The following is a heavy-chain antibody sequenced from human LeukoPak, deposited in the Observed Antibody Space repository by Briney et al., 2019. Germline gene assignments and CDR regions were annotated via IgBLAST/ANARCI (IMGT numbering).Heavy chain of an antibody. CDR2: IYYSGST. V-gene: IGHV4-30-4*01. CDR3: ARGYYYDSSGYHSEADY. CDR1: GGSISSGDYY. Sequence: PSRTLSLTCTVSGGSISSGDYYWSWIRQPPGKGLEWIGYIYYSGSTYYNPSLKSRVTISVDTSKNQFSLKLSSVTAADTAVYYCARGYYYDSSGYHSEADYWGQGTLVTVSS. D-gene: IGHD3-22*01. J-gene: IGHJ4*02.